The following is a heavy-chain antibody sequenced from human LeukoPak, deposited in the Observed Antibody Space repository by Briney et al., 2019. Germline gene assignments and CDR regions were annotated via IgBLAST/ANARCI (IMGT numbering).Heavy chain of an antibody. CDR1: GGSISSSSYY. Sequence: SETLSLTCTVSGGSISSSSYYWGWIRQPPGKGLEWIGSIYYSGSTYYNPSLKSRVTISVDTSKNQFSLKLSSVTAADTAVYYCARLVAGLEYYFDYWGQGILVTVSS. D-gene: IGHD6-19*01. V-gene: IGHV4-39*07. CDR3: ARLVAGLEYYFDY. CDR2: IYYSGST. J-gene: IGHJ4*02.